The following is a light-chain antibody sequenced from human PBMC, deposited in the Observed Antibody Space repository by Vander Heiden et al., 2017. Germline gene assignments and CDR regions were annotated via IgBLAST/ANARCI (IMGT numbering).Light chain of an antibody. J-gene: IGKJ4*01. CDR3: QQSYTTPLT. CDR2: ATS. Sequence: DIQMTQSPSSLSASVADRGTSTCRASQGISNYVNWYQQKEGKAPKVLNYATSSLQSGVTSRFSGSGSGTDFTLTISSLQHEDFATYYCQQSYTTPLTFGGGTKVEIK. V-gene: IGKV1-39*01. CDR1: QGISNY.